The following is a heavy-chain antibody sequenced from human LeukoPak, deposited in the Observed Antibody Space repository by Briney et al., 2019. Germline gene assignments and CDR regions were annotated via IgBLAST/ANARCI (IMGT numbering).Heavy chain of an antibody. D-gene: IGHD2-15*01. CDR1: GVSISSYY. J-gene: IGHJ5*02. CDR2: IFYSGPT. V-gene: IGHV4-59*01. CDR3: ARGRGCSGGTCYSQWFDP. Sequence: SETLSLTCTVSGVSISSYYWSWLRQPPGKGLEWIAYIFYSGPTKYNPSLKRRVTISLDTSKNQFSLKLSSVTAADTAMYYCARGRGCSGGTCYSQWFDPWGQGTLVTVSS.